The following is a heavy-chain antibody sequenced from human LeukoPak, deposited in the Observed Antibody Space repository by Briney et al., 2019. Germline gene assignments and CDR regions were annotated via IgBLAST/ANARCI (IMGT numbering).Heavy chain of an antibody. CDR2: IYTTGST. V-gene: IGHV4-61*02. Sequence: PSETLSLTCTVSGGSISSGSNYWSWIRQPAGKGLVWIGRIYTTGSTNYNPSLKSRVTISLDTSKNQFSLKLTSVTAADTAVYYCARDRSDYWGQGTLVTVSS. CDR3: ARDRSDY. J-gene: IGHJ4*02. CDR1: GGSISSGSNY.